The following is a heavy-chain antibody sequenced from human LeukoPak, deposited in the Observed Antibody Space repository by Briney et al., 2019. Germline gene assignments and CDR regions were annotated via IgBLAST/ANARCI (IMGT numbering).Heavy chain of an antibody. V-gene: IGHV3-21*06. J-gene: IGHJ4*02. Sequence: GGSLRLSCAASGFTFSSYSMNWVRQAPGKGLEWVSSISTSSSYISYADSVKGRFTISRDNAKNSLYLQMNSPRADDTAVYYCTRESYDILSPPDYWGQGTLVTVSS. CDR3: TRESYDILSPPDY. CDR1: GFTFSSYS. D-gene: IGHD3-9*01. CDR2: ISTSSSYI.